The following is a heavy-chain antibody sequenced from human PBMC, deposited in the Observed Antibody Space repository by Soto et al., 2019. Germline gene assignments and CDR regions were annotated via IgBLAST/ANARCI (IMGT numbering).Heavy chain of an antibody. J-gene: IGHJ4*02. Sequence: QVQLVQSGAEVKKPGSSVKVSCKASGGTFSRYTISWVRQAPGQGLEWMGRIIPILGIANYAQKFHGRVTITADKSTTTAYMELSSLRADDTAVYYWAGDGPHYVGWGQGTLVTVSS. CDR3: AGDGPHYVG. CDR1: GGTFSRYT. V-gene: IGHV1-69*08. CDR2: IIPILGIA. D-gene: IGHD3-16*01.